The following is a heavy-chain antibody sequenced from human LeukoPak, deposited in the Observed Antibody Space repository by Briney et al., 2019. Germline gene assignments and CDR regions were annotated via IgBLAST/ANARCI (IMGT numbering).Heavy chain of an antibody. Sequence: PGGSLRLSCAASGFTVSSNYMSWVRQAPGKGLEWVSVIYSGGSTYYADSVKGRFTISRDNSKNTLYLQMNSLRAEDTAVYYCARRAYSGYIDYWGQGTLVTVSS. V-gene: IGHV3-53*01. J-gene: IGHJ4*02. CDR1: GFTVSSNY. D-gene: IGHD5-12*01. CDR3: ARRAYSGYIDY. CDR2: IYSGGST.